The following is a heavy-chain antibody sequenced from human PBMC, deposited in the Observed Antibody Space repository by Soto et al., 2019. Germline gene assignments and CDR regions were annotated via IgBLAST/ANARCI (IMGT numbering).Heavy chain of an antibody. Sequence: EVQLVQSGAEVKKPKESLKISCKGSGYNFSGYWINWVREMPGKGLEWMGTIYPGDSDVGYSPSFQGQVTISVDKSMSIVYLQWSSLQASDTAIYYCARTEYGSGTFDSWGQGTLVTVSS. D-gene: IGHD3-10*01. CDR3: ARTEYGSGTFDS. CDR2: IYPGDSDV. CDR1: GYNFSGYW. J-gene: IGHJ4*02. V-gene: IGHV5-51*03.